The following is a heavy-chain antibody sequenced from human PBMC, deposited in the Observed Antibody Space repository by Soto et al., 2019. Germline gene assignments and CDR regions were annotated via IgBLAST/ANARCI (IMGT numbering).Heavy chain of an antibody. V-gene: IGHV3-21*01. D-gene: IGHD2-15*01. Sequence: EVQLVESGGGLVKPGGSLRLSCAASGFTFSSYSMNWVRQAPGKGLEWVSSISSSSSYIYYADSVKGRFTISRDNAKNSLYLQKNSLRAEDTAVYYCARESADCSGGSCYPGYYYYYGMDVWGQGTTVTVSS. CDR3: ARESADCSGGSCYPGYYYYYGMDV. CDR1: GFTFSSYS. CDR2: ISSSSSYI. J-gene: IGHJ6*02.